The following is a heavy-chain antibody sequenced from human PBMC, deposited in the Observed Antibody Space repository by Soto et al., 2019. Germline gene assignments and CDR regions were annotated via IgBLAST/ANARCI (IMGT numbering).Heavy chain of an antibody. D-gene: IGHD3-10*01. CDR3: ARPPRGRSRDAFDI. Sequence: QVQLVQSGAEVKKPGASVKVSCEASGYTFTSYYMHWVRQAPGQGLEWMGIINPSGGNTDYAQKFQGRVTMTRDTSTSTLYMELSSLRSEDTAVYYCARPPRGRSRDAFDIWGQGTMVTVSS. CDR2: INPSGGNT. J-gene: IGHJ3*02. V-gene: IGHV1-46*03. CDR1: GYTFTSYY.